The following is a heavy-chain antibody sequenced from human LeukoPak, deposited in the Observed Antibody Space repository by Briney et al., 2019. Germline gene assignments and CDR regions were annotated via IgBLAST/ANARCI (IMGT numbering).Heavy chain of an antibody. CDR2: ISYDGSHK. Sequence: GGSLRLSCAASGFTFSSYAMHWVRQAPGKGLEWVAVISYDGSHKYYADSVKGRFTISRDNSKNTLYLQMNSLRAEDTAVYYCARDTSPGAGSDYFDYWGQGTLVTVSS. CDR3: ARDTSPGAGSDYFDY. CDR1: GFTFSSYA. D-gene: IGHD6-19*01. V-gene: IGHV3-30-3*01. J-gene: IGHJ4*02.